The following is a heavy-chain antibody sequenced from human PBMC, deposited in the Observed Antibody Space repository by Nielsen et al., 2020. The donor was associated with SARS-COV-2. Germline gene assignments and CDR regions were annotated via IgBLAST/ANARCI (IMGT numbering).Heavy chain of an antibody. D-gene: IGHD1-26*01. CDR3: ARGAWLDP. Sequence: SVKVSCKATGDTFSRNPISWVRQAPGQRLEWMGRIIPILGIGDYAQKFQGRVSMTRDTSTSTVSMELRSLRSEDTAVYYCARGAWLDPWGQGTLVSVSS. J-gene: IGHJ5*02. V-gene: IGHV1-69*04. CDR2: IIPILGIG. CDR1: GDTFSRNP.